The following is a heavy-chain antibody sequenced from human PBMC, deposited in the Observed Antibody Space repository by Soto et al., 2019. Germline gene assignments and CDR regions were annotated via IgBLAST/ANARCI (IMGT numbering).Heavy chain of an antibody. Sequence: TGGSLRLSCEVSGFSLSGYGMHWVRQAPGKGLEWVAVIWYDGTTKNYADSVKGRFTISRDSSKNTVYLQMDSLKVEDTAVYYCARDVDTTSHLNWFDPWGQGVMVTV. V-gene: IGHV3-33*01. CDR3: ARDVDTTSHLNWFDP. CDR1: GFSLSGYG. D-gene: IGHD5-18*01. J-gene: IGHJ5*02. CDR2: IWYDGTTK.